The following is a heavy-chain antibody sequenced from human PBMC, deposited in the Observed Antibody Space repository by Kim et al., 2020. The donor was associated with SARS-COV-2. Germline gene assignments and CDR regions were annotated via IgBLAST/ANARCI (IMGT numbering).Heavy chain of an antibody. CDR1: GFTFSSYW. D-gene: IGHD3-10*01. V-gene: IGHV3-74*01. CDR2: INGDGSST. CDR3: ARGGGQGVAYGLDQ. Sequence: GGSLRLSCAVSGFTFSSYWMHWVRQEPGKGLVWVSRINGDGSSTTYADSVKGRFTISRDNAKNTLYLQMNSLSADDTAVYYCARGGGQGVAYGLDQWGQGTLVTVSS. J-gene: IGHJ4*02.